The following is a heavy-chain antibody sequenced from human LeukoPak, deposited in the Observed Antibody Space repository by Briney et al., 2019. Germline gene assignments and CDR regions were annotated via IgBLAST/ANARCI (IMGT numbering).Heavy chain of an antibody. J-gene: IGHJ5*02. V-gene: IGHV1-18*01. D-gene: IGHD2-8*02. CDR3: ARTSHESVLYWTYP. CDR1: GYTFTTYG. Sequence: ASVKLSCKASGYTFTTYGIGWVRQAPGQGLEWMGWISGYSGNTNYAQKFQGRATMTTDTSKSTAYMELRSLRSQDTAVYYCARTSHESVLYWTYPWGQGTLVNVSS. CDR2: ISGYSGNT.